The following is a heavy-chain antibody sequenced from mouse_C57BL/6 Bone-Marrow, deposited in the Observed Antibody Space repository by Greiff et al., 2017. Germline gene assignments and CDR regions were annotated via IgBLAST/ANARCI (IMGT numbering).Heavy chain of an antibody. CDR3: AREGSHSDAMDY. Sequence: QVQLQQSGAELVKPGASVKMSCKASGYTFTSYWITWVKQRPGQGLEWIGDIYPGSGSTNYNDKFKSKATLPVDTSSSTAYMQLSSLTSEDAAVYYCAREGSHSDAMDYWGQGTSVTVSS. V-gene: IGHV1-55*01. CDR1: GYTFTSYW. J-gene: IGHJ4*01. D-gene: IGHD6-1*01. CDR2: IYPGSGST.